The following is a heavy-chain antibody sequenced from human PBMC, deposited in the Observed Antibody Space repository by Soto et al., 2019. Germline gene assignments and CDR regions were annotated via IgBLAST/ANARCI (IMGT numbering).Heavy chain of an antibody. D-gene: IGHD2-15*01. CDR2: IWYDGSNK. Sequence: GGSLRLSCAASGFTFSSYGMHWVRQAPGKGLEWVAVIWYDGSNKYYADSVKGRFTISRDNSKNTLYLQMNSPRAEDTAVYYCASNSHCSGGSCYSPYYYYMDVWGKGTTVTVSS. V-gene: IGHV3-33*01. J-gene: IGHJ6*03. CDR1: GFTFSSYG. CDR3: ASNSHCSGGSCYSPYYYYMDV.